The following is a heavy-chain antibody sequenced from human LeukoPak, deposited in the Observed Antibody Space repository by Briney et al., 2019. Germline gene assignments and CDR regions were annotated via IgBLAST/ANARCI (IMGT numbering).Heavy chain of an antibody. D-gene: IGHD3-10*01. CDR1: GFTFSTYG. CDR3: AKDGLLWFGELLS. V-gene: IGHV3-30*18. Sequence: GGSLRLSCTASGFTFSTYGMHWVRQAPGKGLEWVTLISYDGSTKYYSDSVKGRFTISRDNSKNTLYLQMNSLRAEDTAVYYCAKDGLLWFGELLSWGQGTLVTVPS. J-gene: IGHJ4*02. CDR2: ISYDGSTK.